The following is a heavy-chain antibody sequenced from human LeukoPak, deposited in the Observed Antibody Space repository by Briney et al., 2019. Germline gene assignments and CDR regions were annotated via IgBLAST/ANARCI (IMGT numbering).Heavy chain of an antibody. D-gene: IGHD2-15*01. CDR3: AKERRSDLLGGPLDY. Sequence: PGGSLRLSCAASGFTFSSYGMHWVRQAPGKGLEWVTFIRYDGSNKYFADSLKGRFTISRDNAKNSLYLQMNSLRAEDTALYYCAKERRSDLLGGPLDYWGQGTLVTVSS. CDR1: GFTFSSYG. CDR2: IRYDGSNK. V-gene: IGHV3-30*02. J-gene: IGHJ4*02.